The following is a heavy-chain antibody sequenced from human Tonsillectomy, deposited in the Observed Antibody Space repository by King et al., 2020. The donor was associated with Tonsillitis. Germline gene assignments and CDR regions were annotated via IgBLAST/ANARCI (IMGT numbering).Heavy chain of an antibody. Sequence: VQLVESGAEVKKPGESLKISCKGSGYSFTSYWIGWVRQMPGKGLEWMGMIYPGDSDTKYSPSFQGQVTISADKSISTAYLQWSSLQASDTAMYYCARLFLGGQWLVKTTWFDPWGQGTLVTVSS. J-gene: IGHJ5*02. CDR3: ARLFLGGQWLVKTTWFDP. CDR2: IYPGDSDT. CDR1: GYSFTSYW. D-gene: IGHD6-19*01. V-gene: IGHV5-51*01.